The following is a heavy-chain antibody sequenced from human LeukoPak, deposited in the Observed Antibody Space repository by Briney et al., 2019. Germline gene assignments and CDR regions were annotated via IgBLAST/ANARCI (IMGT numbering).Heavy chain of an antibody. CDR2: ITTNTGNP. Sequence: GASVKVSCKASGYTFTSYAMNWVRQAPGQGLEWMGWITTNTGNPTYAQGFTGRFVFSLDTSVSTACLQISSLKAEDTAVYDCATAHLCYDFWSGYYYWGQGTLVTVSS. V-gene: IGHV7-4-1*02. CDR1: GYTFTSYA. CDR3: ATAHLCYDFWSGYYY. J-gene: IGHJ4*02. D-gene: IGHD3-3*01.